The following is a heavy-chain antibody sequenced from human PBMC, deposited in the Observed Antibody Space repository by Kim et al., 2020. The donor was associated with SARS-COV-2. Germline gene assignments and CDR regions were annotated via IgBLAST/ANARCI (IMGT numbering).Heavy chain of an antibody. J-gene: IGHJ4*02. CDR2: INHSGST. CDR3: ARGGKQRDFDY. Sequence: SETLSLTCAVYGGSLSGYYWSWIRQPPGKGLEWIGEINHSGSTNYNPSLKSRLTISLDASKNQFSLNLSSVTAADTAVYYCARGGKQRDFDYWGQGTLVTVSS. CDR1: GGSLSGYY. V-gene: IGHV4-34*01. D-gene: IGHD5-18*01.